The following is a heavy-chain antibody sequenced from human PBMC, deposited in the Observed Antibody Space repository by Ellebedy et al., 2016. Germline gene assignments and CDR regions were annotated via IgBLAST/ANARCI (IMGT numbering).Heavy chain of an antibody. J-gene: IGHJ4*02. CDR3: ARDSFGMRHPLPYYFDY. D-gene: IGHD3-16*01. CDR2: ISLDGTNK. Sequence: GESLKISCAASGFTFSSYAMHWVRQAPGKGLEWVAAISLDGTNKYYADSLKGRFTISRDNSKNTLYLQMNSLRAEDTALYYCARDSFGMRHPLPYYFDYWGQGTLVTVSS. V-gene: IGHV3-30-3*01. CDR1: GFTFSSYA.